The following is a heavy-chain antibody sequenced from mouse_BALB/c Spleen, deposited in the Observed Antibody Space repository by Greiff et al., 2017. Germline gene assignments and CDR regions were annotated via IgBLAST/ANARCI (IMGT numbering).Heavy chain of an antibody. CDR2: IWSGGST. D-gene: IGHD2-4*01. CDR3: ARKGLRQGNAMDY. CDR1: GFSLTSYG. J-gene: IGHJ4*01. V-gene: IGHV2-2*02. Sequence: VMLVESGPGLVQPSQSLSITCTVSGFSLTSYGVHWVRQSPGKGLEWLGVIWSGGSTDYNAAFISRLSISKDNSKSQVFFKMNSLQANDTAIYYCARKGLRQGNAMDYWGQGTSVTVSS.